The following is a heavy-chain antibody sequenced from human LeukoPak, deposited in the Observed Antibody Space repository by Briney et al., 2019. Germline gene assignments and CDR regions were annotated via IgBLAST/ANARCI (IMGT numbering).Heavy chain of an antibody. Sequence: PGGSLRLSCAASGFTFSSYSMNWVRQAPGKGLEWVSGIGSNIVPTVYADSVKGRFTISRDNSKSMLYLQMDGLRVEDTAVYYCAKHCSGYCNTASEKRFDPWGQGTLVTVSS. J-gene: IGHJ5*02. V-gene: IGHV3-23*01. CDR2: IGSNIVPT. CDR3: AKHCSGYCNTASEKRFDP. D-gene: IGHD2-2*03. CDR1: GFTFSSYS.